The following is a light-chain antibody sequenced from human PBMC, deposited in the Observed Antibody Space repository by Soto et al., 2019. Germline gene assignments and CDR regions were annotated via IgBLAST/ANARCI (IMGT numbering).Light chain of an antibody. V-gene: IGLV1-44*01. J-gene: IGLJ1*01. CDR2: SNN. Sequence: QSVLTQPPSASETPGQRVTISCSGSSSNIGRNTVNWYQQLPGTAPKLVIYSNNQRPSGVPDRFSGSKSGTSGSLALSGLQSEDEADYYCSAWDNSLSEYVFGTGTKVTVL. CDR1: SSNIGRNT. CDR3: SAWDNSLSEYV.